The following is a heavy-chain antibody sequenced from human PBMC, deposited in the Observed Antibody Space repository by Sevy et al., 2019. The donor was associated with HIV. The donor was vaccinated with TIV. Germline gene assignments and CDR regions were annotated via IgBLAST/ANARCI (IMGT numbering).Heavy chain of an antibody. Sequence: SETLSLTCAVHDGSFSGYYWNWIRQLPGKGLEWIGEINESGITYYNPSLKSRVTISVDTSKKQFALKLNSVTAVDSAVHFCARSPPVLGAPGAPSWFDPWGQGTLVTVSS. CDR1: DGSFSGYY. CDR2: INESGIT. J-gene: IGHJ5*02. CDR3: ARSPPVLGAPGAPSWFDP. D-gene: IGHD3-10*02. V-gene: IGHV4-34*01.